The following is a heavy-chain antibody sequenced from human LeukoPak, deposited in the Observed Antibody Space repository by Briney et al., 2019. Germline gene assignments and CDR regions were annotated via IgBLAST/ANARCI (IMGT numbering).Heavy chain of an antibody. CDR2: IYSGGST. D-gene: IGHD5-18*01. V-gene: IGHV3-66*02. CDR1: GFTVTSSY. CDR3: ARIGYSYGYSLLDY. J-gene: IGHJ4*02. Sequence: GGSTSQACAASGFTVTSSYMRWARQEAGEGLEWVSAIYSGGSTYYADPVKGRFTISRDNSKNTLYLQMNSLRAEDTAVYYCARIGYSYGYSLLDYWGQGTLVTVSS.